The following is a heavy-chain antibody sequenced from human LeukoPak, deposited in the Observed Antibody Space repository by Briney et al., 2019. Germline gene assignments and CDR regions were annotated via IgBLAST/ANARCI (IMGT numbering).Heavy chain of an antibody. D-gene: IGHD1-1*01. Sequence: GRSLRLSCAASGFTFSSYGMHWVRQAPGKGLEWVAVISYDGSNKYYADSVKGRFTISRDNSKNTLYLQMNSLRAEDTALYYCAKALRWNDDAFDIWGQGTMVTVSS. J-gene: IGHJ3*02. V-gene: IGHV3-30*18. CDR2: ISYDGSNK. CDR1: GFTFSSYG. CDR3: AKALRWNDDAFDI.